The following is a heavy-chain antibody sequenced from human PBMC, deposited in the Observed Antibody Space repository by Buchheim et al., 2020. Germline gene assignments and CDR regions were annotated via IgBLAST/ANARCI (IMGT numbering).Heavy chain of an antibody. CDR2: ISYDGSNK. V-gene: IGHV3-30*04. CDR1: GFTFSSYA. D-gene: IGHD4-17*01. J-gene: IGHJ4*02. Sequence: QVQLVESGGGVVQPGRSLRLSCAASGFTFSSYAMHWVRQAPGKGLEWVAVISYDGSNKYYADYVKGRFTISRDNSKNTLYLQMNSLRAEDTAVYYCARDADYGYYGPYDYCGQGTL. CDR3: ARDADYGYYGPYDY.